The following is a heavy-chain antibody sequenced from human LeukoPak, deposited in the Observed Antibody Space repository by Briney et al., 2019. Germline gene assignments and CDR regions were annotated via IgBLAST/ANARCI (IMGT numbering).Heavy chain of an antibody. CDR2: IYYSGST. V-gene: IGHV4-59*08. Sequence: SETLSLTCTVSGGFISSYYWSWIRQPPGKGLEWIGYIYYSGSTNYNPSLKSRVTISVDTSKNQSSLKLSSVTAADTAMYYCARHGASGHSYGAYLDYWGQGTLVTVSS. J-gene: IGHJ4*02. CDR1: GGFISSYY. D-gene: IGHD5-18*01. CDR3: ARHGASGHSYGAYLDY.